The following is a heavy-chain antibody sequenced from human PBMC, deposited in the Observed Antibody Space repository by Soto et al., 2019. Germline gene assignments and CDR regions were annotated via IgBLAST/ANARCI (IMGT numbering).Heavy chain of an antibody. D-gene: IGHD3-16*02. CDR1: GFAFSRYA. Sequence: QVQLVESGGGVVQPGRSLRLSCAASGFAFSRYAMHWVRQAPGKDLEWVAGMSYDGSNIYYADSVRGRMTISRDNTKNTLYLHVDSLRSEDTAVYDCARDVAGGSCLGEVSEYFDYWGQGIQVTVSA. J-gene: IGHJ4*02. V-gene: IGHV3-30-3*01. CDR3: ARDVAGGSCLGEVSEYFDY. CDR2: MSYDGSNI.